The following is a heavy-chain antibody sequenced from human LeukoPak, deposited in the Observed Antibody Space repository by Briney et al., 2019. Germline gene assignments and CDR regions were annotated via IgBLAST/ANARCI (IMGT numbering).Heavy chain of an antibody. CDR1: GGSSSGYY. D-gene: IGHD2-2*02. CDR3: ARGYCSSTSCYIGWFDP. J-gene: IGHJ5*02. Sequence: SETLSLTCAVYGGSSSGYYWSWIRQPPGKGLEWIGEINHSGSTNYNPSLKSRVTISVDTSKNQFSLKLSSVTAADTAVYYCARGYCSSTSCYIGWFDPWGQGTLVTVSS. V-gene: IGHV4-34*01. CDR2: INHSGST.